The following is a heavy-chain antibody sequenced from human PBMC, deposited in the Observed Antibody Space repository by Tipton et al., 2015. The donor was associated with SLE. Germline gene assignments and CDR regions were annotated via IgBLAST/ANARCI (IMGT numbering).Heavy chain of an antibody. CDR1: GGSMSTYY. CDR2: IYYSGST. D-gene: IGHD5-24*01. J-gene: IGHJ6*03. CDR3: ARDLNGYNRGYYYYMDV. Sequence: TLSLTCTVSGGSMSTYYWSWIRQPPGKGLEWIGYIYYSGSTNYNPSLKSRVTISVDTSRSQFSLKLTSVTAADTAIYYCARDLNGYNRGYYYYMDVWGKWTTVSVSS. V-gene: IGHV4-59*01.